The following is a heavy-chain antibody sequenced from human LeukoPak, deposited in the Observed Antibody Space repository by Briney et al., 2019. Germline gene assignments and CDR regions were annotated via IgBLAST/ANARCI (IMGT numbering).Heavy chain of an antibody. J-gene: IGHJ3*01. CDR2: ISWNSGSI. V-gene: IGHV3-9*01. Sequence: SLRLSCAASGFAFDDYAMHWVRQAPGKGLEWVSGISWNSGSIGYADSVKGRFTISRDNFKNTLYLQMDGLRGDDTALYYCARNGDFEESAFDLWGQGTTVTVSS. CDR1: GFAFDDYA. D-gene: IGHD4-17*01. CDR3: ARNGDFEESAFDL.